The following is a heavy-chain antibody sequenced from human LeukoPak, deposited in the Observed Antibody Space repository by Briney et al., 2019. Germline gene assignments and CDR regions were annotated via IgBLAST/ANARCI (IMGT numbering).Heavy chain of an antibody. V-gene: IGHV3-23*01. CDR1: GFTFSSYA. CDR3: AKGGDFWSGYSRGYYMDV. CDR2: ISGGGGST. J-gene: IGHJ6*03. Sequence: GGSLRLSCAASGFTFSSYAMSWVRQAPGKGLEWVSAISGGGGSTYYADSVKGRVTISRDNSKNTLYLQMNSLRAEDTAVYYCAKGGDFWSGYSRGYYMDVWGKGTTVIVSS. D-gene: IGHD3-3*01.